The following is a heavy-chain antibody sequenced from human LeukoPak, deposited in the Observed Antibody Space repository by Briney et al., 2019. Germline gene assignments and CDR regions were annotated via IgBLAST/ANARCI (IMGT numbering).Heavy chain of an antibody. Sequence: GGSLRLSCAASGFTFSSHAMSWVRQGPGKGLQWVSASSGSGGSTYYADSVKGRFTISRDNSRNTLHLQMSSLRDEDTAIYYCAKDQYGGNPQYYFDYWGQGTLVTVSS. D-gene: IGHD4-23*01. CDR3: AKDQYGGNPQYYFDY. CDR2: SSGSGGST. J-gene: IGHJ4*02. CDR1: GFTFSSHA. V-gene: IGHV3-23*01.